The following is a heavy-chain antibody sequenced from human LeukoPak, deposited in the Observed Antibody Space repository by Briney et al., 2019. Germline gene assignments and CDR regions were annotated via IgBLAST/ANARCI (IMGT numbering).Heavy chain of an antibody. J-gene: IGHJ2*01. CDR3: ALHRGPGWYFDL. CDR2: INPKSGGT. D-gene: IGHD3-10*01. Sequence: ASVKVSCKGSGYTFTDHYLHWVRQAPGQGLEWLGWINPKSGGTNYAQSFQGRVSMARDTSITTAYMELTSLRSDDTALYYCALHRGPGWYFDLWGRGTQVTVSS. V-gene: IGHV1-2*02. CDR1: GYTFTDHY.